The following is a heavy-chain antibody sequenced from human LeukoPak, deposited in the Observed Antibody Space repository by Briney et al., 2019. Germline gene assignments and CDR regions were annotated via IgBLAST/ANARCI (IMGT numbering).Heavy chain of an antibody. Sequence: SQTLSLTCTVSGGSISSGDYYWSWIRQPPGKGLEWIGYIYYSGSTYYNPSLKSRVTISVDTSKNQFSLKLSSVTAADTAVYYCARDQLEGPIRGVWGQGTTVTVSS. CDR2: IYYSGST. V-gene: IGHV4-30-4*01. J-gene: IGHJ6*02. CDR1: GGSISSGDYY. D-gene: IGHD1-1*01. CDR3: ARDQLEGPIRGV.